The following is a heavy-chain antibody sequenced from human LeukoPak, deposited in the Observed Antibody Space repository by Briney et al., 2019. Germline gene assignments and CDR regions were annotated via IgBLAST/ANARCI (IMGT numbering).Heavy chain of an antibody. CDR1: GYTFTGYY. Sequence: ASVKVSCKASGYTFTGYYIHWVRQAPGQGLEWMGWIIPESGGTNYAQKFQGRVTMTRDTSITTAYLELSRLRSDDTAVYFCARDWKGVYSQYYFDYWGQGTLVTVSS. V-gene: IGHV1-2*02. D-gene: IGHD5/OR15-5a*01. CDR2: IIPESGGT. J-gene: IGHJ4*02. CDR3: ARDWKGVYSQYYFDY.